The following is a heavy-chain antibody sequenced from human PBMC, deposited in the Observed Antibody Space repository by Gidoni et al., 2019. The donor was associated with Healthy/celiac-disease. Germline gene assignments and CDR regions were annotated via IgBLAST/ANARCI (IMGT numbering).Heavy chain of an antibody. J-gene: IGHJ4*02. CDR1: GGSFSGYS. D-gene: IGHD3-10*01. Sequence: QVQLQQWGAGLLKPSETLSLTCAVYGGSFSGYSWSWIRQPPGKGLEWIGEINHSGSTNYNPSLKSRVTISVDTSKNQFSLKLSSVTAADTAVYYCARGRGYGSGSYYDYWGQGTLVTVSS. V-gene: IGHV4-34*01. CDR2: INHSGST. CDR3: ARGRGYGSGSYYDY.